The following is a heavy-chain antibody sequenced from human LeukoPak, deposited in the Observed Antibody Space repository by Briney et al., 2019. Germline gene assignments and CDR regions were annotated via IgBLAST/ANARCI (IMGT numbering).Heavy chain of an antibody. V-gene: IGHV1-18*01. CDR3: ARDRVVVITSGMDV. Sequence: ASVKVSCKASGYTFTSYGISRVRQAPGQGLEWMGWISAYNGNTNYAQKLQGRVTMTTDTSTSTAYMELRSLRSDDTAVYYCARDRVVVITSGMDVWGQGTTVTVSS. D-gene: IGHD3-22*01. CDR2: ISAYNGNT. J-gene: IGHJ6*02. CDR1: GYTFTSYG.